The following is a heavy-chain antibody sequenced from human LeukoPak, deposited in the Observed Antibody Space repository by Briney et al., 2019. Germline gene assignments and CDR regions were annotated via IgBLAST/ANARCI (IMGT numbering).Heavy chain of an antibody. CDR3: AREAVGGSGSYSVDP. D-gene: IGHD3-10*01. V-gene: IGHV4-4*07. Sequence: SETLSLTCTVSGGSISSYYLSWIRQTAGKGLEWIGRMYSSGSNYNPSLKSRVTMSIDTSTNQLSLKLSSVTAADTAVYYCAREAVGGSGSYSVDPWGQGTLVTVSS. CDR2: MYSSGS. J-gene: IGHJ5*02. CDR1: GGSISSYY.